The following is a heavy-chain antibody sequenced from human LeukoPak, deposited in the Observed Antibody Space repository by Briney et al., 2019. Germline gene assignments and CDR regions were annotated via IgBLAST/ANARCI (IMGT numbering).Heavy chain of an antibody. CDR2: IHYSGSPYYINYRGST. CDR1: GGSISSNTYY. D-gene: IGHD3-22*01. Sequence: PSETLSLTCTVSGGSISSNTYYWGWIRQPPGKGLEWIGSIHYSGSPYYINYRGSTFYNPSLKSRVTISVDTSKNEFSLKLSSVIDGDTAIYYCARNDSGGFDAFDIWGQGTVVTVSS. J-gene: IGHJ3*02. CDR3: ARNDSGGFDAFDI. V-gene: IGHV4-39*01.